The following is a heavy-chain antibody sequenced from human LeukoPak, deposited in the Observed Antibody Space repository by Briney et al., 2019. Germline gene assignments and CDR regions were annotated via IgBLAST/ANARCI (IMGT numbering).Heavy chain of an antibody. V-gene: IGHV3-30*18. D-gene: IGHD2-21*02. CDR3: AKDLGWAGGATAIRALDY. CDR2: ISYDGSNK. Sequence: GRSLRLSCAASGFTFSSYGMHWVRQAPGKGLEWVAVISYDGSNKYYADSVKGRFTISRDNSKNTLYLQMNSLRAEDTAVYYCAKDLGWAGGATAIRALDYWGQGTLVTVSS. CDR1: GFTFSSYG. J-gene: IGHJ4*02.